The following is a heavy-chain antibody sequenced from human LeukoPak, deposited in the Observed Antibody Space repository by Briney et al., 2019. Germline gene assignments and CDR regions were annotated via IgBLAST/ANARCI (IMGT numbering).Heavy chain of an antibody. CDR3: ARERGKGRDSPWFDY. CDR1: GFIVSGDF. J-gene: IGHJ4*02. V-gene: IGHV3-53*01. Sequence: GGSLRLSCAASGFIVSGDFMSWVRQAPGKGLEWVSVIYSDGSTYYADSVKGRFTISRDNSKNTLDLQMTGLRAEDTAVYYCARERGKGRDSPWFDYWGQGTLVTVSS. D-gene: IGHD2-15*01. CDR2: IYSDGST.